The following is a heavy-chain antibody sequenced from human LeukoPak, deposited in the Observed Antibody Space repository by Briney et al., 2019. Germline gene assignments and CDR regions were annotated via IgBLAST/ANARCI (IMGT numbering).Heavy chain of an antibody. CDR1: GYTFTSYG. J-gene: IGHJ5*02. CDR3: ARVVYCSGGSCFSNWFDP. D-gene: IGHD2-15*01. V-gene: IGHV1-18*01. CDR2: ISAYNGNT. Sequence: ALVKVSCKASGYTFTSYGISWVRQAPGQGLEWMGWISAYNGNTNYAQKLQGRVTMTTDTSTSTAYMELRSLRSDDTAVYYCARVVYCSGGSCFSNWFDPWGQGTLVTVSS.